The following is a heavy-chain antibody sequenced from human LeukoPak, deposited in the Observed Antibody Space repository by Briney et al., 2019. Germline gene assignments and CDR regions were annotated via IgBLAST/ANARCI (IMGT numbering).Heavy chain of an antibody. J-gene: IGHJ4*02. Sequence: PGGSLRLSCAASGFTFSSYGMHWVRQAPGKGLEWVAVIWYDGSNKYYADSVKGRFTISRDNSKNTLYLQMNSLRAEDTAVYYCAKNARVTPRPDYFDYWGQGTLVTVSS. D-gene: IGHD4-11*01. V-gene: IGHV3-33*06. CDR3: AKNARVTPRPDYFDY. CDR1: GFTFSSYG. CDR2: IWYDGSNK.